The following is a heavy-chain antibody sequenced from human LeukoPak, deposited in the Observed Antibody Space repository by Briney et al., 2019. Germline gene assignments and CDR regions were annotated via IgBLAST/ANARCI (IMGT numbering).Heavy chain of an antibody. D-gene: IGHD6-13*01. CDR2: ISYDGSTK. V-gene: IGHV3-30*03. CDR3: ARRRLGSSWHSMDS. CDR1: GFTFSHYD. J-gene: IGHJ4*02. Sequence: GGSLSLSCAASGFTFSHYDMHWVRQAPGKGLEWVVVISYDGSTKYYADSVKGRFTISRDNSKTVLYLQMNSLRAEDTAVYYCARRRLGSSWHSMDSWGQGTLVTVSS.